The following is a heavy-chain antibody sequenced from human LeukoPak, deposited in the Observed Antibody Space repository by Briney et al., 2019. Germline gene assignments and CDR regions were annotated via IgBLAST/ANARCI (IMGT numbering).Heavy chain of an antibody. D-gene: IGHD2-8*01. CDR3: AKDRCSNGIGRYYYYMDV. Sequence: GGSLRLSCAASRFTFSSYAMSWVRQAPGKGLEWVSAISGSGGSTYYADSEKGRFRISRDSSKNILYLQMNSLRAEDTAVYYCAKDRCSNGIGRYYYYMDVWGKGTTVTISS. CDR1: RFTFSSYA. J-gene: IGHJ6*03. V-gene: IGHV3-23*01. CDR2: ISGSGGST.